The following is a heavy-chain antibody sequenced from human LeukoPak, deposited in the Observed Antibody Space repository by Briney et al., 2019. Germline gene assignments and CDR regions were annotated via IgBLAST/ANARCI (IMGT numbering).Heavy chain of an antibody. CDR3: ARVGVDFWSGYPNGYDGMDV. CDR1: GYTFTSYG. J-gene: IGHJ6*02. CDR2: ISAYNGNT. D-gene: IGHD3-3*01. Sequence: GSSVKVSCKASGYTFTSYGISWVRQARGQGLKWMGWISAYNGNTNYAQKLQGRVTMTTDTSTSTAYMDLTSLRKSGKAVYYCARVGVDFWSGYPNGYDGMDVGGEGSTVTV. V-gene: IGHV1-18*01.